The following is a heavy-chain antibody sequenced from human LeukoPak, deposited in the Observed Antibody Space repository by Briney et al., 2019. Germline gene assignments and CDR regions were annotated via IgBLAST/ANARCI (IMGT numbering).Heavy chain of an antibody. J-gene: IGHJ4*02. Sequence: PSETLSLTCSVSGGSMNSGIYYWSWIRQPPGKGLEWIGYIYYSGSTNYNPSLKSRVTISVDTSKNQFSLKLSSVTAADTAVYYCATTTIYSYGYFGFDYWGQGTLVTVSS. D-gene: IGHD5-18*01. CDR3: ATTTIYSYGYFGFDY. CDR2: IYYSGST. CDR1: GGSMNSGIYY. V-gene: IGHV4-61*01.